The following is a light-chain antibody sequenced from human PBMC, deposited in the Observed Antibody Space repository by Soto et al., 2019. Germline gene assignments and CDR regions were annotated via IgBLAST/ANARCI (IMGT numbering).Light chain of an antibody. CDR1: QNIYSN. CDR3: LQYHNLWA. J-gene: IGKJ1*01. CDR2: RAS. Sequence: IVMTQSPTTPSLSPGERATLSCRASQNIYSNVAWYQQRPGQAPRLLIYRASTRATGIPARFSGSGSGTEFTLTISSLKSEDFTVYSCLQYHNLWAFGQGTKVDIK. V-gene: IGKV3-15*01.